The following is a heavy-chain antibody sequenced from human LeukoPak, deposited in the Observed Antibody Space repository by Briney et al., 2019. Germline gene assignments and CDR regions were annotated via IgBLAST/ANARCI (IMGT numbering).Heavy chain of an antibody. CDR2: ISWNSGSI. CDR1: GFTFDDYA. D-gene: IGHD4-23*01. V-gene: IGHV3-9*03. CDR3: AKDRNYGGNTYDAFDI. J-gene: IGHJ3*02. Sequence: PGGSLRLSCAASGFTFDDYAMHWVRHAPGKGLGWVSGISWNSGSIGYADSVKGRFTISRDNAKNSLYLQMNSLRAEDMALYYCAKDRNYGGNTYDAFDIWGQGTMVTVSS.